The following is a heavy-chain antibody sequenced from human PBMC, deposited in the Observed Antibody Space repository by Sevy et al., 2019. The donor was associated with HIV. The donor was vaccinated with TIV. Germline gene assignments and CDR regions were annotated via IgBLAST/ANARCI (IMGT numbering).Heavy chain of an antibody. V-gene: IGHV1-69*13. CDR2: IIPIFGTA. Sequence: ASVKVSCKASGGTFSSYAISWVRQAPGQGLEWMGGIIPIFGTANYAQRFQGRVTITAEESTSTAYMELSSLRSEDTAVYYCAAGYYYGSGSYWRGMDVWGQGTTVTVSS. CDR3: AAGYYYGSGSYWRGMDV. D-gene: IGHD3-10*01. J-gene: IGHJ6*02. CDR1: GGTFSSYA.